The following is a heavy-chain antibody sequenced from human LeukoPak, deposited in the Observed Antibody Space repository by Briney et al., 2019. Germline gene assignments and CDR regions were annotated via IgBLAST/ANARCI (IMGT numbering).Heavy chain of an antibody. CDR1: GGSISSGGYY. CDR3: ARTREGIAAAGTYYFDY. Sequence: SETLSLTCTVSGGSISSGGYYWSWIRQHPGKGLEWIGYIYYSGSTNYNPSLKSRVTISVDTSKNQFSLKLSSVTAADTAVYYCARTREGIAAAGTYYFDYWGQGTLVTVSS. D-gene: IGHD6-13*01. V-gene: IGHV4-61*08. CDR2: IYYSGST. J-gene: IGHJ4*02.